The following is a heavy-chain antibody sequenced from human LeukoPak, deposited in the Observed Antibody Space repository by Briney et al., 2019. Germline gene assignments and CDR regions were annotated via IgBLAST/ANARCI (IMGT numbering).Heavy chain of an antibody. J-gene: IGHJ5*02. D-gene: IGHD1-26*01. Sequence: PSETLSLTCTVSGGSISRGDYYWSWIRQPPGKGLEWIGYIYYSGSTYYNPSLKSRVTISVDTSKNQFSLELSSVTAADTAVYYCGRDGSGSYNWFDPWGQGTLVTVSS. CDR3: GRDGSGSYNWFDP. V-gene: IGHV4-30-4*01. CDR2: IYYSGST. CDR1: GGSISRGDYY.